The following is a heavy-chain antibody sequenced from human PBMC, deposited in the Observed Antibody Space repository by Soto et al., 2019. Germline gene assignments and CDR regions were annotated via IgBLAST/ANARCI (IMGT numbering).Heavy chain of an antibody. CDR1: EGTFSTHA. J-gene: IGHJ5*02. V-gene: IGHV1-69*06. CDR2: IVPLFGTT. CDR3: AGGVMVRGGDACFDT. Sequence: QVQLEQSGAEVKKPGSSVKVSCKASEGTFSTHAISWVRQAPEEGLEWMGGIVPLFGTTNFAQKFQGRVSISADKATNTVSMELISLRFEDTAIYYCAGGVMVRGGDACFDTWGQGTLVIGSS. D-gene: IGHD3-10*01.